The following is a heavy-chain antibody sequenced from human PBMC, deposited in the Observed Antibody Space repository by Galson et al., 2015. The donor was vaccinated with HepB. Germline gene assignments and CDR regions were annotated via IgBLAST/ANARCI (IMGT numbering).Heavy chain of an antibody. Sequence: SLRLSCAASGFNFSNYAMTWVRQAPGKGLEWVSSITTSDGRTYYADSVKGRFTISRDNSKNTLYLQMNSLRAEDTAVYYCAKGNGVCPSGVCYASTYYYGMDVWGQGTTVTVSS. D-gene: IGHD2-8*01. CDR2: ITTSDGRT. V-gene: IGHV3-23*01. CDR3: AKGNGVCPSGVCYASTYYYGMDV. CDR1: GFNFSNYA. J-gene: IGHJ6*02.